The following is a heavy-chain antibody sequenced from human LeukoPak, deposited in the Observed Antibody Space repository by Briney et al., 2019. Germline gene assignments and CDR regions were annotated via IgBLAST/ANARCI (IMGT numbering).Heavy chain of an antibody. Sequence: GGSLRLSCAASGFTFSDYYMSWIRQAPGKGLEWVSYISSSGSTIYYADSVKGRFTISRDNSKNTLYLQMNNLRAEDTAVYYCARSSSWYGVDYWGQGTLVTVSS. D-gene: IGHD6-13*01. CDR3: ARSSSWYGVDY. V-gene: IGHV3-11*01. CDR2: ISSSGSTI. CDR1: GFTFSDYY. J-gene: IGHJ4*02.